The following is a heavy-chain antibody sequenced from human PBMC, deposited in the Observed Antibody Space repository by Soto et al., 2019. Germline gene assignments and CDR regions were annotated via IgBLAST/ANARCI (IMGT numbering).Heavy chain of an antibody. CDR1: GGSISSSSYY. J-gene: IGHJ4*02. Sequence: SETLSLTCTVSGGSISSSSYYWGWIRQPPGKGLEWIGSIYYSGSTYYNPSLKSRVTISVDTSKNQFSLKLSSVTAADTAVYYCARPRANYDILTGYYRDYNFDYWGQGTLVTVSS. CDR3: ARPRANYDILTGYYRDYNFDY. V-gene: IGHV4-39*01. D-gene: IGHD3-9*01. CDR2: IYYSGST.